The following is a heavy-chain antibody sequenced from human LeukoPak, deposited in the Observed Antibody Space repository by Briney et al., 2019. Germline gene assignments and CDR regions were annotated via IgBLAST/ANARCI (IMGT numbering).Heavy chain of an antibody. CDR3: ARVGRGDGYNYDYYYGMDV. V-gene: IGHV1-69*04. CDR2: IIPILGIA. D-gene: IGHD5-24*01. Sequence: ASVKVSCKASGGTFSSYAISWVRQAPGQGLEWMGRIIPILGIANYAQKFQGRVTITADKSTSTAYMELSSLRSEDTAVYYCARVGRGDGYNYDYYYGMDVWGQGTTATVSS. J-gene: IGHJ6*02. CDR1: GGTFSSYA.